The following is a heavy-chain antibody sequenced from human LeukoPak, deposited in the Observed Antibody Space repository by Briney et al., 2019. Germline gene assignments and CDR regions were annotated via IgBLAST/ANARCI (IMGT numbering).Heavy chain of an antibody. CDR3: ARHKDYYYSYMDV. J-gene: IGHJ6*03. CDR1: GFTFSSYN. Sequence: GSLRLSCAASGFTFSSYNMNWVRQAPGKGLEWIGTIYYSGSTYYNPSLTSRVTISVDTSKNQFSLKLSSVTAADTAVYYCARHKDYYYSYMDVWGKGTTVTISS. CDR2: IYYSGST. V-gene: IGHV4-39*01.